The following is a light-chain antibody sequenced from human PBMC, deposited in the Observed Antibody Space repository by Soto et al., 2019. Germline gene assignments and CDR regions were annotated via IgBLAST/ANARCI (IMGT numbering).Light chain of an antibody. J-gene: IGLJ1*01. CDR2: DVS. Sequence: QSALTQPASVSGSPGQSITISCAGSSSDVGGYNYVSWYQQHPTKAPKLMIHDVSNRPSGVSNRFSGSKSGTTASLTISGLQAEDEADYYCSSYTSSSTQVFGTGTKVTVL. CDR1: SSDVGGYNY. CDR3: SSYTSSSTQV. V-gene: IGLV2-14*03.